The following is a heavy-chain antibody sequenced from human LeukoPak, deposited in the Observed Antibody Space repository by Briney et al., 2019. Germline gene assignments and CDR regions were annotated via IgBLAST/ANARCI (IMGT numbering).Heavy chain of an antibody. D-gene: IGHD5-12*01. CDR2: ISGSGGST. V-gene: IGHV3-23*01. CDR3: AKVMGIVDIVATGAFDI. Sequence: GGSLRLSCAASGFTFSSYAMSWARQAPGKGLEWVSAISGSGGSTYYADSVKGRFTISRDNSKNTLYLQMNSLRAEDTAVYYCAKVMGIVDIVATGAFDIWGQGTMVTVSS. J-gene: IGHJ3*02. CDR1: GFTFSSYA.